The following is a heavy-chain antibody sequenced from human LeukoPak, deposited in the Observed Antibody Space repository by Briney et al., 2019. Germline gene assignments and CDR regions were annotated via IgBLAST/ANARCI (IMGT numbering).Heavy chain of an antibody. D-gene: IGHD1-20*01. Sequence: ASVKVSCKASGYTFTSYDINWVRQATGQGLEWMGWMNPNSGNTGYAQKFQGRVTMTRNTSISTAYRELSSLRSEDTAVYYCARGYNWNPGIYYYYGMDVWGQGTTVTVSS. V-gene: IGHV1-8*01. CDR3: ARGYNWNPGIYYYYGMDV. J-gene: IGHJ6*02. CDR1: GYTFTSYD. CDR2: MNPNSGNT.